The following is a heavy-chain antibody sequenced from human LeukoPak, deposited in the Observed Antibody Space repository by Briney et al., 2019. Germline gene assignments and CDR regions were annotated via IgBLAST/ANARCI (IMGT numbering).Heavy chain of an antibody. J-gene: IGHJ4*02. V-gene: IGHV3-30*04. Sequence: PGGSLRLSCAASGVTFSSFAMHWVRQAPGKGLEWVAVISYHGRDTYYADSVKGRFTISRDNSKNTLYLQLNSLGAEDTVVYYCAAQPCSVGRCYLDYWGQGTLVTVSS. D-gene: IGHD2-15*01. CDR1: GVTFSSFA. CDR3: AAQPCSVGRCYLDY. CDR2: ISYHGRDT.